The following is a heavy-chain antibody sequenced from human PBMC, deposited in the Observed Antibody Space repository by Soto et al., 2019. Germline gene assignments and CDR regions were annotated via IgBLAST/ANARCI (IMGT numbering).Heavy chain of an antibody. J-gene: IGHJ6*02. CDR3: DV. V-gene: IGHV5-51*01. CDR2: IYPGDSDT. D-gene: IGHD2-8*01. CDR1: GYSFTSYW. Sequence: PGESLKISCKGSGYSFTSYWIGWVRQMPGKGLEWMGIIYPGDSDTRYSPSFQGQVTISADKSISTAADTAVYFCARGHYYYGMDVWGQGITVTVSS.